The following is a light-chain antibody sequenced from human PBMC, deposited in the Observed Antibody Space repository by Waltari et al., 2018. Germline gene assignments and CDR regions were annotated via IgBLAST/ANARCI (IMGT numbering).Light chain of an antibody. Sequence: SYVLTQPPSVSVAPGKTASITCGGNNIESKSVPWYQQKPGQAPILAISYDSDRPPGSLERFSGSNSGNTATLTISRVEAGDEADYYCQVWDANTDPGVFGTGTEVTVL. CDR3: QVWDANTDPGV. CDR1: NIESKS. J-gene: IGLJ1*01. V-gene: IGLV3-21*04. CDR2: YDS.